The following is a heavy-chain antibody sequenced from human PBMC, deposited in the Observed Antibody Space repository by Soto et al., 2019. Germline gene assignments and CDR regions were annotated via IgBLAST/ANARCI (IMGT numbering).Heavy chain of an antibody. CDR2: ISSSSTI. D-gene: IGHD4-17*01. Sequence: GGSLRLSCAASGFTFSSYSMNWVRQAPGKGLEWVSYISSSSTIYYADSVKGRFTISRDNAENSLYLQMNSLRAEDTAIYYCARGAYGDYPDYWGQGTLVTVSS. V-gene: IGHV3-48*01. J-gene: IGHJ4*02. CDR1: GFTFSSYS. CDR3: ARGAYGDYPDY.